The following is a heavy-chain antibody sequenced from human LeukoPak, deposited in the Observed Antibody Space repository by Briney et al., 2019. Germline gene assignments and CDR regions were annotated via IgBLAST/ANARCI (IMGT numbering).Heavy chain of an antibody. V-gene: IGHV3-15*01. J-gene: IGHJ4*02. CDR3: TTPYPVVPAEDY. CDR1: GFTFSNAW. Sequence: GGSLRLSCAASGFTFSNAWMSWVRQAPGKGLEWVGRIKSKTDGGTTDYAAPVKGRFTISRDDSKNTLYLQMNSPKTEDTAVYYCTTPYPVVPAEDYWGQGTLVTVSS. D-gene: IGHD2-2*01. CDR2: IKSKTDGGTT.